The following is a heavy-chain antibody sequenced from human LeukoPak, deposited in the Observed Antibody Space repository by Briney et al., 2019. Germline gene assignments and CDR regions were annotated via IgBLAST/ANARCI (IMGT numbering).Heavy chain of an antibody. J-gene: IGHJ4*02. CDR3: ARDWGSYRPYYFDY. CDR2: IYYSGST. D-gene: IGHD1-26*01. V-gene: IGHV4-30-4*07. CDR1: GGSISSGGYS. Sequence: SQTLSLTCAVSGGSISSGGYSWSWIRQPPGKGLEWIGYIYYSGSTYYNPSLKSRVTISVDTSKNQFSLKLSSVTAADTAVYYCARDWGSYRPYYFDYWGQGTLVTVSS.